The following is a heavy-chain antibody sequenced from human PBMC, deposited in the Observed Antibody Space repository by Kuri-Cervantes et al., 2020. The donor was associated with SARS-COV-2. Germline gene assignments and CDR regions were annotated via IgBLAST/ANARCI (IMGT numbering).Heavy chain of an antibody. V-gene: IGHV1-69*06. CDR1: GGTFSSYA. Sequence: SVKVSCKASGGTFSSYAIRWVRQAPGQGLEWMGGIIPIFGTSNYAQNFQGSVTITADKSTSTAYMELSSLRSEDTAVYYCARVEITTIKFDYWGQGTLVTVSS. CDR3: ARVEITTIKFDY. J-gene: IGHJ4*02. D-gene: IGHD5-24*01. CDR2: IIPIFGTS.